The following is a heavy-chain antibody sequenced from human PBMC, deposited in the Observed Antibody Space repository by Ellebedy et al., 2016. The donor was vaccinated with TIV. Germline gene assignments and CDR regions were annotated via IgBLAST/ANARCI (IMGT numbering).Heavy chain of an antibody. D-gene: IGHD6-13*01. CDR1: GGSISSYY. Sequence: GSLRLSXTVSGGSISSYYWSWIRQPPGKGLEWIGYIYYSGSTNYNPSLKSRVTISVDTSKNQFSLKLSSVTAADTAVYYCARVPAAPGPGAPHYMDVWGKGTTVTVSS. CDR3: ARVPAAPGPGAPHYMDV. CDR2: IYYSGST. J-gene: IGHJ6*03. V-gene: IGHV4-59*12.